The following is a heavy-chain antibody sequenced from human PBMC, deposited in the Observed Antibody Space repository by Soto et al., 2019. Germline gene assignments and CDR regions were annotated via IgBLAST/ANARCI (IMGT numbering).Heavy chain of an antibody. CDR2: ISAYNGNT. V-gene: IGHV1-18*04. D-gene: IGHD6-6*01. CDR1: GYTFTSYV. CDR3: ARAASSSSWGDYGMDV. Sequence: ALVKVSCKASGYTFTSYVISWVLQAPGQGLEWMGWISAYNGNTNYAQKLQGRVTMTTDTSTSTAYMELRSLRSDDTAVYYCARAASSSSWGDYGMDVWGQGTTVTVS. J-gene: IGHJ6*02.